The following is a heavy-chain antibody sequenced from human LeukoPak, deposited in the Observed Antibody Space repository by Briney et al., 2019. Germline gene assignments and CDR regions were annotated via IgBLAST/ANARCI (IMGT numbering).Heavy chain of an antibody. D-gene: IGHD3-22*01. J-gene: IGHJ4*02. CDR3: ARYYYDSSGYQIDY. Sequence: ASVKVSCKTSGYTFTAYYIHWVRQAPGQGLEWMGWINPNSGGTNYAQMFQGRVTVTRDTSISTVYMEVSRLRSDDTAVYYCARYYYDSSGYQIDYWGQGTLVTVSS. CDR1: GYTFTAYY. CDR2: INPNSGGT. V-gene: IGHV1-2*02.